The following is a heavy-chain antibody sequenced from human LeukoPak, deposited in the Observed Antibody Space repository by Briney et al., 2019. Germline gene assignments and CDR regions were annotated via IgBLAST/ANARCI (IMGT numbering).Heavy chain of an antibody. CDR2: ISGSGGST. J-gene: IGHJ4*02. CDR1: GFTFSSYA. D-gene: IGHD3-16*02. CDR3: AKDLSGVRWGSYRYPSFDY. Sequence: GGSLRLSCAASGFTFSSYAMSWVRQAPGKGLEWVSAISGSGGSTYYADSVKGRFTISRDNSKNTLYLQMNSLRAEDTAVYYCAKDLSGVRWGSYRYPSFDYWGQGTLVTVSS. V-gene: IGHV3-23*01.